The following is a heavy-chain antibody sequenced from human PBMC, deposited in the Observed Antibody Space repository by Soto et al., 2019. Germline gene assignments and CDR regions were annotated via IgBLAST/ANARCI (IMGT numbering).Heavy chain of an antibody. CDR1: GGSITSGDNY. Sequence: QVQLQESGPGLVKPSQTLSLTCTVSGGSITSGDNYWSWIRQPPGKGLEWIGYIYYSGNNYYNPSLQSQLTIPGATSKTQSPRELISVTAADAAVYSCAGGRGVVVPATDAFDIWGKGTMVTVSS. D-gene: IGHD2-21*02. CDR3: AGGRGVVVPATDAFDI. J-gene: IGHJ3*02. CDR2: IYYSGNN. V-gene: IGHV4-30-4*01.